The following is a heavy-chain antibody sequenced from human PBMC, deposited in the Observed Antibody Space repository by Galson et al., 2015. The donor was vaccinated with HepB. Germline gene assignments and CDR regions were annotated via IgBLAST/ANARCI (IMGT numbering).Heavy chain of an antibody. V-gene: IGHV4-39*01. D-gene: IGHD6-19*01. CDR1: GGSISSSSYY. CDR3: VRRFRFGWLGNAFDI. CDR2: IYYSGST. Sequence: ETLSLTCTVSGGSISSSSYYWGWIRQPPGKGLEWIGSIYYSGSTYYNPSLKSRVTISVDTSKNQFSLKLSSVTAADTAVYYCVRRFRFGWLGNAFDIWGQGTMVTVSS. J-gene: IGHJ3*02.